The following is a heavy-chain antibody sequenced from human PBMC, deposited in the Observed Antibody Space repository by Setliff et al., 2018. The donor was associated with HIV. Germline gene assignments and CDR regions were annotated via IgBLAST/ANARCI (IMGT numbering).Heavy chain of an antibody. CDR3: AREGTHYYDSSGGSCYSYFQH. CDR2: VSSGGST. Sequence: ASETLSLTCSVSGDSLSSATYYWGWIRQPPGKGLEWIGSVSSGGSTLYNPSLKSRVTISVDTSTNHFSLKLTSVTAADTAVYYCAREGTHYYDSSGGSCYSYFQHWGQGTLVTVSS. V-gene: IGHV4-39*07. D-gene: IGHD2-15*01. J-gene: IGHJ1*01. CDR1: GDSLSSATYY.